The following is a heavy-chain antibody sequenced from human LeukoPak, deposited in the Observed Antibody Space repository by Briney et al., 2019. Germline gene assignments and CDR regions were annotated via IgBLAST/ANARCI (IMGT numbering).Heavy chain of an antibody. D-gene: IGHD6-13*01. Sequence: GGSLRLSCAASGFTFSSYWMSWVRQAPGKGLEWVANIKQDGSEKYYVDSVKGRFTISRDNAKNSPYLQMNSLRAEDTAVYYCARPPLAAADEGWFDPWGQGTLVTVSS. CDR3: ARPPLAAADEGWFDP. J-gene: IGHJ5*02. V-gene: IGHV3-7*01. CDR2: IKQDGSEK. CDR1: GFTFSSYW.